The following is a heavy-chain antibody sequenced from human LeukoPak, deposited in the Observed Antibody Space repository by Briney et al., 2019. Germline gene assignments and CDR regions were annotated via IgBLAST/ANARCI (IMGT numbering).Heavy chain of an antibody. D-gene: IGHD3-16*02. V-gene: IGHV1-69*06. J-gene: IGHJ5*02. CDR2: IIPIFGTA. CDR1: GGTFSSYA. Sequence: ASVKGSCKASGGTFSSYAISWVRQAPGQGLEWMGGIIPIFGTANYAQKLQGRVTITADKSTSTAYMELSSLRSEDTAVYYCAREVADYDYVWGSYRHNWFDPWGQGTLVTVSS. CDR3: AREVADYDYVWGSYRHNWFDP.